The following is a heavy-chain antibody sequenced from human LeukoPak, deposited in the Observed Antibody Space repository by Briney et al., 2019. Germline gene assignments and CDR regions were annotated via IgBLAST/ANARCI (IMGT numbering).Heavy chain of an antibody. V-gene: IGHV3-74*01. Sequence: TGGSLRLSCAASGFTFSNYWMHWVRQAPGKGLVWASRINSGGSSTTYADSVKGRFTISRDNAKNTLYLQMNNLRAEDTAVYSCARDREIAAGNFFDPWGQGTLVTVSS. J-gene: IGHJ5*02. D-gene: IGHD6-13*01. CDR3: ARDREIAAGNFFDP. CDR1: GFTFSNYW. CDR2: INSGGSST.